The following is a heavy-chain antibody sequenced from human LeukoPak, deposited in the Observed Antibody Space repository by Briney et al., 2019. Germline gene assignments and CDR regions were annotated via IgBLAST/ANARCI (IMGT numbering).Heavy chain of an antibody. Sequence: GGSLRLSCAASGFTVSSNYMSWVRQAPGKGLEWVSVIYSGGNTYYADSVKGRFTISRDNSKNTLYLQMNSLRAEDTAVYYCAGGSGWYKTPNYFDYWGQGTLVTVSS. CDR3: AGGSGWYKTPNYFDY. CDR2: IYSGGNT. J-gene: IGHJ4*02. V-gene: IGHV3-53*01. CDR1: GFTVSSNY. D-gene: IGHD6-19*01.